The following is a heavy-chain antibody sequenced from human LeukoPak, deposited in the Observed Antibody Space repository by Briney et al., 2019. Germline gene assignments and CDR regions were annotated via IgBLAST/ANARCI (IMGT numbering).Heavy chain of an antibody. CDR2: ISSSGSTI. CDR1: GFTFSDYY. V-gene: IGHV3-11*04. D-gene: IGHD2-21*01. J-gene: IGHJ3*02. Sequence: GGSLRLSCAASGFTFSDYYMSWIRQAPGKGLEWVSYISSSGSTIYYADSVKGRFTISRDNAKNSLYLQMNSLRAEDTAVYYCARDPTAIRYGSDAFDIWGQGAMVTVSS. CDR3: ARDPTAIRYGSDAFDI.